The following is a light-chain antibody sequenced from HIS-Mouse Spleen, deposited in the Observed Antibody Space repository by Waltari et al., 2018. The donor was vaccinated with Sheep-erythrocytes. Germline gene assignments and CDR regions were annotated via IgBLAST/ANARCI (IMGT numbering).Light chain of an antibody. CDR1: IANIGSKP. CDR2: STN. V-gene: IGLV1-44*01. Sequence: QSFLTQPPSASGPPGQRVTILCSASIANIGSKPGNWYQQLPGTAPKLLIYSTNQRLSGVPDRFSGSKSGTSASLAISGLQSEDEADYYCAAWDDSLNGVVFGGGTKLTVL. J-gene: IGLJ2*01. CDR3: AAWDDSLNGVV.